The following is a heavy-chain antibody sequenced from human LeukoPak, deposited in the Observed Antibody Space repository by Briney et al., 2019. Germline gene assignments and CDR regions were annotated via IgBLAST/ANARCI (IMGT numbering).Heavy chain of an antibody. CDR1: GFTFSSYG. CDR2: ISNDGSNK. CDR3: AKEFPVVVAGATHYNFDY. D-gene: IGHD2-15*01. Sequence: GGSLRLSCAACGFTFSSYGVYWVRQAPGKGLEWVAVISNDGSNKYYGDSVKGRFTISRDNSKNTLYLQMNSLRAEDTAVYYCAKEFPVVVAGATHYNFDYWGQGTLVTVSS. V-gene: IGHV3-30*18. J-gene: IGHJ4*02.